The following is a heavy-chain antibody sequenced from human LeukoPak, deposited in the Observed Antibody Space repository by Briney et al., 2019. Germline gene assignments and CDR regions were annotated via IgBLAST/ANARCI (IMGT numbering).Heavy chain of an antibody. D-gene: IGHD6-13*01. Sequence: GGSLRLSCAASGFTFSSYWMHWVRQAPGKGLVWVSRINSDGSSTSYADSVKGRFTISRDNAKNTVYLQMSSLRVDDTAVYCCAKAASSSWPSYYYGMDVWGQGTTVTVSS. CDR1: GFTFSSYW. V-gene: IGHV3-74*01. CDR2: INSDGSST. J-gene: IGHJ6*02. CDR3: AKAASSSWPSYYYGMDV.